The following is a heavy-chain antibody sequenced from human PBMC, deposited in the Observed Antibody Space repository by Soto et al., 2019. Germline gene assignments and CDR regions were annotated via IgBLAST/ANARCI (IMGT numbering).Heavy chain of an antibody. J-gene: IGHJ6*02. V-gene: IGHV3-74*03. D-gene: IGHD6-13*01. CDR3: ARGGLQHALDV. CDR2: VNNDGTDT. Sequence: EVQLVESGGGLVQPGGSLRLSCAASGFTFSNYWMYWVRQAPGKGLVWVSRVNNDGTDTTHADSVKGRFTISRDNAENTLYLKMNSLRAEDTAVYYCARGGLQHALDVWGQGYTVTVSS. CDR1: GFTFSNYW.